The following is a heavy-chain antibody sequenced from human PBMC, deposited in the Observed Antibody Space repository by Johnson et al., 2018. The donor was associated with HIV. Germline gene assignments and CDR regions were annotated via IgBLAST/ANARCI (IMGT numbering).Heavy chain of an antibody. J-gene: IGHJ3*02. Sequence: VQVVESGGGLVQPGGSLRLSCAASGFTFRSYDMHWVRQATGKGLEWVSAIGAAGDTYYPGSVKGRFTISRENAKNSLYLQMNSLRAGDTAVYYCARGLGSYSSGYPMLDAFDIWGQGTMVTVSS. CDR3: ARGLGSYSSGYPMLDAFDI. D-gene: IGHD3-22*01. CDR2: IGAAGDT. CDR1: GFTFRSYD. V-gene: IGHV3-13*01.